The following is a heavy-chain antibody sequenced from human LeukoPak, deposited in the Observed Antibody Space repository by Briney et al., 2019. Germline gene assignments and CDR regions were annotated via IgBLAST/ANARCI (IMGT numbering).Heavy chain of an antibody. CDR3: ARDDSGYDQSLSSYYYGMDV. D-gene: IGHD5-12*01. J-gene: IGHJ6*02. Sequence: PGGSLRLSCAASGFTFSSYEMNWVRQAPGKGLEWVSYISSSGSTIYDADCVKSRFTNSRDNPKTSLYLQMNSLRDEDTAVYYCARDDSGYDQSLSSYYYGMDVWGQGTTVTASS. CDR1: GFTFSSYE. V-gene: IGHV3-48*03. CDR2: ISSSGSTI.